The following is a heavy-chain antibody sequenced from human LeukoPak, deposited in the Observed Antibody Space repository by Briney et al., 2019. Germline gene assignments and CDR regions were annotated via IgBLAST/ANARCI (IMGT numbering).Heavy chain of an antibody. CDR2: MNPDSGNT. CDR1: GYTFTSYD. D-gene: IGHD2-15*01. Sequence: ASVKVSCKASGYTFTSYDINWVRQATGQGLEWMGWMNPDSGNTGYAQKFQGRVTITTDESTSTAYMELSSLRSEDTAVYYCARDGRANSIPGGLYYMDVWGKGTTVTVSS. CDR3: ARDGRANSIPGGLYYMDV. J-gene: IGHJ6*03. V-gene: IGHV1-8*03.